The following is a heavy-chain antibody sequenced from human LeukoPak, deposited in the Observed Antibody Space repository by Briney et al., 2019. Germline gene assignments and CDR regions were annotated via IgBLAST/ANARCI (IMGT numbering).Heavy chain of an antibody. CDR3: ARDPIRYFEPVGGMDV. J-gene: IGHJ6*02. V-gene: IGHV3-33*01. CDR1: GFTFSSYG. D-gene: IGHD3-9*01. Sequence: PGGSLRLSCAASGFTFSSYGMHWVRQAPGKGLEWVAVIWYDGSNKYYADSVKGRFTISRDNSKNTLYLQMNSLRAEDTAVYYCARDPIRYFEPVGGMDVWGQGTTVTVSS. CDR2: IWYDGSNK.